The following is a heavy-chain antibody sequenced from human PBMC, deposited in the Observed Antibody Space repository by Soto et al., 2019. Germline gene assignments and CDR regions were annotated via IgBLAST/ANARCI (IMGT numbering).Heavy chain of an antibody. V-gene: IGHV5-51*01. D-gene: IGHD3-9*01. J-gene: IGHJ6*02. CDR2: IYPGDSDT. Sequence: GESLKISCKGSGYSFTSYWIGWVRQMPGKGLEWMGIIYPGDSDTRYSPSFQGQVTISADKSISTAYLQWSSLKASDTAMYYCAIHEARYFDWLWDYYGMDVWGQGTTGTVSS. CDR3: AIHEARYFDWLWDYYGMDV. CDR1: GYSFTSYW.